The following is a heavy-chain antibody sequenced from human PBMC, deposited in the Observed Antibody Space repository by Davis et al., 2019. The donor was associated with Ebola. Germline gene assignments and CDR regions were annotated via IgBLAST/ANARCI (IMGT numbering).Heavy chain of an antibody. J-gene: IGHJ5*02. CDR3: ARGSIWFGELSGWFDP. CDR1: GGSISSYY. D-gene: IGHD3-10*01. CDR2: IYTSGST. Sequence: MPSETLSLTCTVSGGSISSYYWSWIRQPAGKGLEWIGRIYTSGSTNYNPSLKSRVTMSVDTSKNQFSLKLSSVTAADTAVYYCARGSIWFGELSGWFDPWGQGTLVTVSS. V-gene: IGHV4-4*07.